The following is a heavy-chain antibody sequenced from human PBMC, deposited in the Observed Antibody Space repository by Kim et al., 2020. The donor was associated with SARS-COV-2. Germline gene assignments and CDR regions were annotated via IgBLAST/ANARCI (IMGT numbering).Heavy chain of an antibody. V-gene: IGHV1-46*01. CDR2: IDPSGGST. Sequence: ASVKVSCKASGYTFTNYYIHWVRQAPGQGLEWMGIIDPSGGSTSYAQKFQGRVTMTRDTSTSTVYMELISLRSEDTALYYCARDSSYCSGGSCYQFDYWGQGTLVTVSS. J-gene: IGHJ4*02. CDR3: ARDSSYCSGGSCYQFDY. CDR1: GYTFTNYY. D-gene: IGHD2-15*01.